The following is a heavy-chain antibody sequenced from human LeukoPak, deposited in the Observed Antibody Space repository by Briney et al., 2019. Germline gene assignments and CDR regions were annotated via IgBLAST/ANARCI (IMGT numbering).Heavy chain of an antibody. CDR2: INDDGSAT. CDR3: AREILAPGKTHDY. J-gene: IGHJ4*02. Sequence: PGGSLRLSCAASGFTFSDYYMSWIRQAPGKGLVWVSRINDDGSATFYADSVKGRFTISRDNAKNTLFLQINSLRAEDTAVYYCAREILAPGKTHDYWGQGTLVTVSS. V-gene: IGHV3-74*01. CDR1: GFTFSDYY.